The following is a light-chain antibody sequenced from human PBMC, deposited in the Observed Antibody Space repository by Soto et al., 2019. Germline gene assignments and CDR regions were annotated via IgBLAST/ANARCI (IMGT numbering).Light chain of an antibody. CDR3: CSYAGSYTYV. J-gene: IGLJ1*01. CDR1: SSDVGSYNY. Sequence: QSALTQPRSVSGSPGQSGTISCTGTSSDVGSYNYVSWYQQHQGKAPKLMIYDVYKRPSGVPDRFSGSKSGNTASLTISGLQDEDEADYYCCSYAGSYTYVFGTGTKLTVL. V-gene: IGLV2-11*01. CDR2: DVY.